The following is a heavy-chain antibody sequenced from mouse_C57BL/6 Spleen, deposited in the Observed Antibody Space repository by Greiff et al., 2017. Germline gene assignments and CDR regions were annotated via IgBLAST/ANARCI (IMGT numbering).Heavy chain of an antibody. Sequence: DVMLVESGGGLVKPGGSLKLSCAASGFTFSDYGMHWVRQAPEKGLEWVAYISSGSSTIYYADTVKGRFTISRDNAKNTLFLQMTSLRSEDTAMYYCARGYYDYGGFAYWGQGTLVTVSA. D-gene: IGHD2-4*01. J-gene: IGHJ3*01. CDR2: ISSGSSTI. CDR3: ARGYYDYGGFAY. V-gene: IGHV5-17*01. CDR1: GFTFSDYG.